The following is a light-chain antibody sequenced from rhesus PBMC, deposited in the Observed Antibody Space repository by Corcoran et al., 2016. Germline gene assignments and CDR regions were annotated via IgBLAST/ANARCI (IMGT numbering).Light chain of an antibody. Sequence: DIQMTQSPSSLSASVGDRVTITCRASPDISNDLAWYHQKPGETPQVLVYEASSFHRGIPSRFSGTGSGTGFTLTISSLQSEDFATYYCQHYYSTPYSFGQGTKVEIK. CDR2: EAS. CDR3: QHYYSTPYS. J-gene: IGKJ2*01. V-gene: IGKV1-25*01. CDR1: PDISND.